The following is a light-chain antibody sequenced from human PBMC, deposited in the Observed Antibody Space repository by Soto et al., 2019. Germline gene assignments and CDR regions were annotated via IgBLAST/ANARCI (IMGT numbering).Light chain of an antibody. V-gene: IGKV3-15*01. Sequence: EIVLTQSPATLSVSPGERATLSCRASQSVGSNLAWYQQKPGQAPRLLIDGASTRATGIPARFSGSGSGTEFTLTISSLQSEDFAVYYCQHYNNWPLTFGGGTKVEIK. J-gene: IGKJ4*01. CDR1: QSVGSN. CDR2: GAS. CDR3: QHYNNWPLT.